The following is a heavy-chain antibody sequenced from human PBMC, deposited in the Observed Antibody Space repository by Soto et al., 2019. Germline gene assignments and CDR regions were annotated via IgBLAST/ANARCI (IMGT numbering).Heavy chain of an antibody. J-gene: IGHJ4*02. CDR3: ARDRSYYHDPSGHFYFDS. V-gene: IGHV1-69*01. Sequence: QVQLVQSGAEVKKPGSSVKVSCKSSGGTFSNYPISWVRQAPGQGLEWMGAIIPIFPTANYAQRFQGRVTITADGSTNTSYMELSSLRSDDTAVYYCARDRSYYHDPSGHFYFDSWGQGTLVTVSS. CDR2: IIPIFPTA. CDR1: GGTFSNYP. D-gene: IGHD3-22*01.